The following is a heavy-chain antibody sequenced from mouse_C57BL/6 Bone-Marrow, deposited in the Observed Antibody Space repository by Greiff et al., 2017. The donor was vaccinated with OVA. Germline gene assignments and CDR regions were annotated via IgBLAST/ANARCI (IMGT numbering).Heavy chain of an antibody. CDR2: SRNKANDYTT. D-gene: IGHD2-5*01. CDR1: GFTFSDFY. J-gene: IGHJ1*03. V-gene: IGHV7-1*01. Sequence: EVKLVESGGGLVQSGRSLRLSCATSGFTFSDFYMEWVRQAPGKGLEWIAASRNKANDYTTEYSASVKGRFIVSRDTSQSILYLQMNALRAEDTAIYYCARDAAYYSNYDWYFDVWGTGTTVTVSS. CDR3: ARDAAYYSNYDWYFDV.